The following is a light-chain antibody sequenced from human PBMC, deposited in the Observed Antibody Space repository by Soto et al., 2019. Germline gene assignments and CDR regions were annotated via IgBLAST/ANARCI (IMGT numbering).Light chain of an antibody. V-gene: IGLV2-14*01. CDR1: SSDVGVYNY. J-gene: IGLJ3*02. CDR3: SSYSCSGTLV. CDR2: DVS. Sequence: QSALTQPASVSGSPGQSITISCAGTSSDVGVYNYVSWYQHHPVKAPKLKIYDVSHRPSGVSNRFSGAKSGNTASLTSSGRQAEEEADYYCSSYSCSGTLVFSGGTKLTVL.